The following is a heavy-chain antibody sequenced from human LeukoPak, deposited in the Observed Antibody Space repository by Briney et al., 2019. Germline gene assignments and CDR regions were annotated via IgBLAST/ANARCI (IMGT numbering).Heavy chain of an antibody. V-gene: IGHV1-69*04. J-gene: IGHJ4*02. CDR2: IIPILGIA. CDR1: GGTFSSYA. Sequence: ASVKVSCKASGGTFSSYAISWVRQAPGQGLEWMGRIIPILGIANYAQKFQGRVTITADKSTSTAYMELSSLRSEDTALYYCATGTHYDLLPFWGQGTQVTVSS. D-gene: IGHD3-9*01. CDR3: ATGTHYDLLPF.